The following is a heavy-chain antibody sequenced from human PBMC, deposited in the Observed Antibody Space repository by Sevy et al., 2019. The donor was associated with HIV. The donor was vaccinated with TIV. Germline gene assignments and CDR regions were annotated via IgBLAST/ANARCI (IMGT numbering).Heavy chain of an antibody. CDR1: GFTFSRYA. V-gene: IGHV3-23*01. D-gene: IGHD1-26*01. J-gene: IGHJ1*01. CDR3: PKDPDIRGSFSFHQ. CDR2: IDASDGST. Sequence: GGYLRLSCAASGFTFSRYAMSCVRQAPGKGLEAVSTIDASDGSTYYADSVKGRFTISRDNSKNTVCLQMNSLGDEDTAVYYCPKDPDIRGSFSFHQWGQGTVVPVSS.